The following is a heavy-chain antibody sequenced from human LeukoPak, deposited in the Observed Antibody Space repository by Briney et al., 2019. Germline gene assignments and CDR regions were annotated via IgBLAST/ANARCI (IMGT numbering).Heavy chain of an antibody. CDR3: AGLVLDY. J-gene: IGHJ4*02. CDR1: GFTFSDAW. Sequence: PGGSLRLSYVASGFTFSDAWVTWVRQAPGKGLEWVSYISGSGSTIYYTDSVKGRFTISRDNAKNSLYLQMNSLRAEDTAVYYCAGLVLDYWGQGTLVTVSS. CDR2: ISGSGSTI. V-gene: IGHV3-11*04. D-gene: IGHD6-19*01.